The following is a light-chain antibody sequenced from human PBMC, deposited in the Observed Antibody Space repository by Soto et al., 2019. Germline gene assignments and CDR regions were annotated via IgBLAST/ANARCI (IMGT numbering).Light chain of an antibody. CDR2: EVS. CDR1: SSDVGGSNY. Sequence: QSVLTQPASVSGSPGQSITISCTGTSSDVGGSNYVSWYQQYPGKAPKLMIYEVSNRPSGVSNRFSGSKSGNTASLTISGLQDEDEADYYCSSYTSGTTVFGGGTQMTVL. V-gene: IGLV2-14*01. J-gene: IGLJ3*02. CDR3: SSYTSGTTV.